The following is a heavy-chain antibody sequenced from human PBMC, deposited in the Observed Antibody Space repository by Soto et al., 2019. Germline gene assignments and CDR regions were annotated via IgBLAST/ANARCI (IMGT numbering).Heavy chain of an antibody. V-gene: IGHV4-4*07. CDR1: GGSISSYY. Sequence: SETLSLTCTVCGGSISSYYWSWIRQPAGKGLEWIGRIYTSGSTNYNPSLKSRVTMSVDTSKNQFSLKLSSVTAADTAVYYCARQPYCGGDCYHAFDIWGQGTMVTVS. D-gene: IGHD2-21*02. J-gene: IGHJ3*02. CDR2: IYTSGST. CDR3: ARQPYCGGDCYHAFDI.